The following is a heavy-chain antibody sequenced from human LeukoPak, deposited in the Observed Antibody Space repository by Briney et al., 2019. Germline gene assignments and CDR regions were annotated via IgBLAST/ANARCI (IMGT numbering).Heavy chain of an antibody. CDR2: ISGSGGTT. J-gene: IGHJ4*02. V-gene: IGHV3-23*01. D-gene: IGHD4-17*01. CDR3: AKDLPDYGDYIEGY. Sequence: PGGSLRLSCVASGFTFSSFAMSWVRQAPGKGLEWVSTISGSGGTTNYADSVKDRFTFSRDNSRNMVHLQMNSLRAEDTAVYYCAKDLPDYGDYIEGYWGQGTLVTVSS. CDR1: GFTFSSFA.